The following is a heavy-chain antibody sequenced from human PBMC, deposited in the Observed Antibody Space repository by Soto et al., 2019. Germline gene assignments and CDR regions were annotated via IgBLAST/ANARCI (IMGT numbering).Heavy chain of an antibody. Sequence: SGATPGKPPQNPTLACTFSGFSLTTSGMCVSWVPQPPGKALEWLARIDWDDDKYYSTSLKTRLTISKDTSKNQVVLTMTNMDPVDTATYYCARNPPLSGNIDYWGQGTLVTVSS. D-gene: IGHD7-27*01. CDR3: ARNPPLSGNIDY. CDR2: IDWDDDK. J-gene: IGHJ4*02. V-gene: IGHV2-70*11. CDR1: GFSLTTSGMC.